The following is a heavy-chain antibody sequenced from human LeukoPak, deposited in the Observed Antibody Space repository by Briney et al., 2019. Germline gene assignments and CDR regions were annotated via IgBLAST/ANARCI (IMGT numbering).Heavy chain of an antibody. D-gene: IGHD1-26*01. J-gene: IGHJ6*02. CDR2: IYHSGST. CDR3: AREGITVGATYYYYYGMDV. V-gene: IGHV4-4*02. CDR1: GGSISSSNW. Sequence: SETLSLTCAVSGGSISSSNWWSWVRQPPGKGLEWIGEIYHSGSTNYNPSLKSRVTISVDKSKNQFSLKLSSVTAADTAVYYCAREGITVGATYYYYYGMDVWGQGTTVTVSS.